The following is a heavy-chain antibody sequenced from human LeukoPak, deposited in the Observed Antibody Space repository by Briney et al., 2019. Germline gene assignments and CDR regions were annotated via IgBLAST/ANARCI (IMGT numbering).Heavy chain of an antibody. Sequence: SETLSLTCTVSGDSISFNYWNWIRQPPGKGLEWIGSIFYTGRTSYNPSLKSRVTISLDTSSNQFSLKLSSVTAADTAVYYCARTVSGWGQGTLVTVSS. CDR3: ARTVSG. CDR2: IFYTGRT. J-gene: IGHJ4*02. CDR1: GDSISFNY. V-gene: IGHV4-59*12. D-gene: IGHD6-19*01.